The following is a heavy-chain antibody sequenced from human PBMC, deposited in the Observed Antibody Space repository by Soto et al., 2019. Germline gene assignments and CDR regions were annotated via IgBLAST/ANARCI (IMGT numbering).Heavy chain of an antibody. D-gene: IGHD3-3*01. CDR2: ISTRGSTK. Sequence: GGSLRLSCAASGFTFSSYEMNWVRQAPGKGLEWVSYISTRGSTKYYADSVKGRFTISRDDAKNSLYPQMNSLRVEDTAVYYCARAGATIFGVVVDYSGMDVWGQGTTVTVSS. V-gene: IGHV3-48*03. J-gene: IGHJ6*02. CDR3: ARAGATIFGVVVDYSGMDV. CDR1: GFTFSSYE.